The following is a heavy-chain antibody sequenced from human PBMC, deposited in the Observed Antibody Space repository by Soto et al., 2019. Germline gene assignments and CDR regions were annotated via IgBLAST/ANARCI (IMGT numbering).Heavy chain of an antibody. D-gene: IGHD2-15*01. Sequence: SETLSLTCSVSGDSVSSVDYFWAWIRQPPGQALEYIGYIYKSATTYYNPSFESRVAISLDTSKSQFSLNVTSVTAADTAVYFCARGRYCLTGRCFPNWFDSWGQGTLVTVSS. CDR1: GDSVSSVDYF. CDR2: IYKSATT. CDR3: ARGRYCLTGRCFPNWFDS. J-gene: IGHJ5*01. V-gene: IGHV4-30-4*01.